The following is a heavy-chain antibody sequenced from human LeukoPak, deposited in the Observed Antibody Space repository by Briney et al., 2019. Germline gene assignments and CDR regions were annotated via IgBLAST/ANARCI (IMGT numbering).Heavy chain of an antibody. J-gene: IGHJ4*02. V-gene: IGHV3-33*01. D-gene: IGHD6-6*01. Sequence: PGGSLRLPCAASGFTFSSYGMHWVRQAPGKGLEWVAVIWYDGSNKYYADSVKGRFTISRDNSKNTLYLQMNSLRAEDTAVYYCARDGESSSSFGDYWGQGTLVTVSS. CDR2: IWYDGSNK. CDR1: GFTFSSYG. CDR3: ARDGESSSSFGDY.